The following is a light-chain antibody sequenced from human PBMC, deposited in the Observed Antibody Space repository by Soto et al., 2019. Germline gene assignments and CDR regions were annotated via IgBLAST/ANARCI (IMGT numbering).Light chain of an antibody. CDR2: GNT. J-gene: IGLJ1*01. V-gene: IGLV1-40*01. Sequence: QSVLTQPPSVSGAPGQRVTISCTGSSPNIGAGYDVHWYQQLPGTAPKLLILGNTNRPSGVPARFSASKSGTSASLAITGLQAEDETDYYCQSYDSSLSGYVFGTGTKVTVL. CDR3: QSYDSSLSGYV. CDR1: SPNIGAGYD.